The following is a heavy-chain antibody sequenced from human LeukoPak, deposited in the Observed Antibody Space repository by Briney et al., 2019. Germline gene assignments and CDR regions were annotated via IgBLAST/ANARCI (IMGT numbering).Heavy chain of an antibody. V-gene: IGHV3-7*01. J-gene: IGHJ4*02. D-gene: IGHD6-13*01. CDR2: IKLDGSEK. CDR1: GFTFNSYW. CDR3: ARARVYGSSWYYFDY. Sequence: GGSLRLSCAASGFTFNSYWMSWVRQPPGKGLEWVANIKLDGSEKFHADSVRGRLTISRDNAKNSLYLQMNSLRAEDTAVYYCARARVYGSSWYYFDYWGQGTLVTVSS.